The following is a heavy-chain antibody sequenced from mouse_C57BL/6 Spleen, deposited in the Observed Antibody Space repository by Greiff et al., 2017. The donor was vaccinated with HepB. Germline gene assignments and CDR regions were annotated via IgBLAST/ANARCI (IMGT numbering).Heavy chain of an antibody. Sequence: VQLQQSGPELVKPGASVKIPCKASGYTFTDYNMDWVKQSHGKSLEWIGDINPNNGGTIYNQKFKGKATLTVDKSSSTAYMELRSLTSEDTAVYYCARSYGSSYTWYFDVWGTGTTVTVSS. V-gene: IGHV1-18*01. CDR1: GYTFTDYN. CDR2: INPNNGGT. D-gene: IGHD1-1*01. CDR3: ARSYGSSYTWYFDV. J-gene: IGHJ1*03.